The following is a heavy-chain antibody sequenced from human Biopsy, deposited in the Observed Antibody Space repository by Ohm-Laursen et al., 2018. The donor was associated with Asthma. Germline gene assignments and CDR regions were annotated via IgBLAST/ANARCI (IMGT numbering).Heavy chain of an antibody. D-gene: IGHD3-3*01. CDR1: GFTFRSYS. CDR3: ARDVMEWYLPAFDF. CDR2: GGSYYDGGLK. J-gene: IGHJ4*02. Sequence: SLRLSCAASGFTFRSYSMHWVRQAPGKGLEGVAVGGSYYDGGLKYYADSVNGRFTVSRDDSKNTLYLQMNSLRPDATAEYYCARDVMEWYLPAFDFWGQGTLVTVSS. V-gene: IGHV3-30-3*01.